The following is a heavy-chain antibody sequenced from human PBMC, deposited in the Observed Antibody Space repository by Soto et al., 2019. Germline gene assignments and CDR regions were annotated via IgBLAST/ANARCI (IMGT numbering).Heavy chain of an antibody. Sequence: ASVKVSCKASGYTFTSYAMHWVRQAPGQRLEWMGWINAGNGNTKYSQKFQGRVTITRDTSASTAYMELSSLRSEDSAVYYCARGRTTGTNWFDPWGQGTLVTVSS. CDR2: INAGNGNT. J-gene: IGHJ5*02. V-gene: IGHV1-3*01. D-gene: IGHD1-1*01. CDR3: ARGRTTGTNWFDP. CDR1: GYTFTSYA.